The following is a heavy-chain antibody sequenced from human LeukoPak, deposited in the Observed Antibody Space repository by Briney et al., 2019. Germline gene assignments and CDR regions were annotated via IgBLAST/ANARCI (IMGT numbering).Heavy chain of an antibody. J-gene: IGHJ4*02. CDR2: IYYGGST. V-gene: IGHV4-31*03. CDR3: ASGYSYGHYFDY. D-gene: IGHD5-18*01. Sequence: SQTLSLTCTVSGASISSGGYYRSWIRQHPGKGLEWIGYIYYGGSTYYNPSLKSRVTISVDTSKNQFSLKLSSVTAADTAVYYCASGYSYGHYFDYWGQGTLVTVSS. CDR1: GASISSGGYY.